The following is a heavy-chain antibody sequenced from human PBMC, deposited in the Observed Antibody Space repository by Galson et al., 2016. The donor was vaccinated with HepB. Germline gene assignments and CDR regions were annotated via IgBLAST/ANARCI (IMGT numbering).Heavy chain of an antibody. Sequence: SLRLSCAASGFTFSTYPMIWVRQAPGKGLEWVADINGRADSTHYRDSVKGRFLISRDNSKKTLYLQMNTLRVENTAIYYCTKDGNRKDDYWGQGTLVTVSS. V-gene: IGHV3-23*01. D-gene: IGHD1-14*01. CDR2: INGRADST. CDR1: GFTFSTYP. CDR3: TKDGNRKDDY. J-gene: IGHJ4*02.